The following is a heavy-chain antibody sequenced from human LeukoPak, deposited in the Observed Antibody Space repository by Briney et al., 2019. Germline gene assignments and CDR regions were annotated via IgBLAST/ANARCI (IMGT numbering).Heavy chain of an antibody. Sequence: KPSETLSLTCTVSGGSISSYYWSWIRQPPGKGLEWIGYIYYSGSTNYNPSLKSRVTISVDTSKNQFSLKLSSVTAADTAVYYCARHAISSGWPREPDYWGQGTLVTVSS. V-gene: IGHV4-59*01. D-gene: IGHD6-19*01. CDR1: GGSISSYY. CDR3: ARHAISSGWPREPDY. CDR2: IYYSGST. J-gene: IGHJ4*01.